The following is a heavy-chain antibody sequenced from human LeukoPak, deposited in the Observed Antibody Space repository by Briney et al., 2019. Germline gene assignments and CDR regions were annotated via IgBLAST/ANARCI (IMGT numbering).Heavy chain of an antibody. CDR2: IKSKTDGGTT. D-gene: IGHD3-10*01. Sequence: GGSLRLSCAASGFTFSYAWMSWVRQAPGKGLEWVGRIKSKTDGGTTDYAAPVKGRFTISRDDSKNTLYLQMNSLKTEDTAVYYCTTDERVPLLWFGELRLDAFDIWGQGTMVTVSS. J-gene: IGHJ3*02. V-gene: IGHV3-15*01. CDR1: GFTFSYAW. CDR3: TTDERVPLLWFGELRLDAFDI.